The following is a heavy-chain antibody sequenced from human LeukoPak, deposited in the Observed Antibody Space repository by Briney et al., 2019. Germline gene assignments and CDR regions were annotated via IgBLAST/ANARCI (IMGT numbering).Heavy chain of an antibody. CDR3: AKEGVANYYYYYMDV. Sequence: PGGSLRLSCAASGFSFSTYAMSWVRQAPGKGLEWVSAISGSGGSTYYADSVKGRFTISRDNSKNTLYLQMNSLRAEDTAVYYCAKEGVANYYYYYMDVWGKGTTVTISS. V-gene: IGHV3-23*01. CDR1: GFSFSTYA. CDR2: ISGSGGST. D-gene: IGHD3-3*01. J-gene: IGHJ6*03.